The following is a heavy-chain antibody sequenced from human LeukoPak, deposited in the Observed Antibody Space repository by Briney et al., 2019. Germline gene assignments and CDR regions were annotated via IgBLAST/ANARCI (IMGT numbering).Heavy chain of an antibody. J-gene: IGHJ4*02. V-gene: IGHV3-30*12. CDR3: ARETRYCSSTSCLAPYFDY. D-gene: IGHD2-2*01. CDR2: IQYDGSNK. Sequence: PGGSLRLSCAASGLSFSSYGMHWVRQAPGKGLEWVAFIQYDGSNKFYADSVKGRFTISRDNSKNTLYLRMNSLRAEDTAVYYCARETRYCSSTSCLAPYFDYWGQGTLVTVSS. CDR1: GLSFSSYG.